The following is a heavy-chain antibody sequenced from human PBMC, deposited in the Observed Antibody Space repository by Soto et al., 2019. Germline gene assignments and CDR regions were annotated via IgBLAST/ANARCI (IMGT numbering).Heavy chain of an antibody. J-gene: IGHJ4*02. D-gene: IGHD2-2*01. V-gene: IGHV4-34*01. CDR1: GGSFSGYY. Sequence: QVQLQQWGAGLLKPSETLSLTCAVYGGSFSGYYWSWIRQPPGKGLEWIGEINHSGSTNYNPSRKGRVTISIDTSKNQFSLKLSSVTAADTAVYYCARKGLQLRKRGFDYLGQGTLVTVSS. CDR2: INHSGST. CDR3: ARKGLQLRKRGFDY.